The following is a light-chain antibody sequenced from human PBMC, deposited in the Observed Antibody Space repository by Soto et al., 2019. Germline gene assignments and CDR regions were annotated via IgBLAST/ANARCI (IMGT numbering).Light chain of an antibody. CDR3: QQYGGSPRT. CDR1: QSIANS. Sequence: DIVSTHSPGTLSLSPGERASLSCRASQSIANSLAWYQQKPGQAPRLLIFGASNRATGIPDRFNGSGSGTDFTLTISRXEPEDFAVYHCQQYGGSPRTFGQGTKVDIK. V-gene: IGKV3-20*01. CDR2: GAS. J-gene: IGKJ1*01.